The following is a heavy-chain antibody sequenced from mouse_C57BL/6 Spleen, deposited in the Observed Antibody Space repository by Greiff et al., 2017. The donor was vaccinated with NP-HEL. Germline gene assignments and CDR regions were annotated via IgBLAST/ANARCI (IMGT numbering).Heavy chain of an antibody. CDR2: ISSGSSTI. CDR1: GFTFSDYG. J-gene: IGHJ2*01. V-gene: IGHV5-17*01. D-gene: IGHD1-1*01. Sequence: DVKLVESGGGLVKPGGSLKLSCAASGFTFSDYGMHWVRQAPEKGLEWVAYISSGSSTIYYADTVKGRFTISRDNAKNTLFLQMTSLRSEDTAMYYGARNGYYGSSDYWGQGTTLTVSS. CDR3: ARNGYYGSSDY.